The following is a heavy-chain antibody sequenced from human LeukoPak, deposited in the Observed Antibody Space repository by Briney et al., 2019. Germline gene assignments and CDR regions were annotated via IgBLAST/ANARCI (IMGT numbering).Heavy chain of an antibody. Sequence: QPGGSLRLSCAASGFTFSSYGMHWVRQAPGKGLEWVAVISYDGSNKYYADSVKGRFTISRDNSKNTLYLQMNSLRAEDTAVYYCARAGAMVRGVIIPDYYGMDVWGQGTTVTVSS. V-gene: IGHV3-30*03. D-gene: IGHD3-10*01. J-gene: IGHJ6*02. CDR2: ISYDGSNK. CDR3: ARAGAMVRGVIIPDYYGMDV. CDR1: GFTFSSYG.